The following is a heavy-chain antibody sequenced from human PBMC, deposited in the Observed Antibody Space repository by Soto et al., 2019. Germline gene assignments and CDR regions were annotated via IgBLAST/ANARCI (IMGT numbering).Heavy chain of an antibody. J-gene: IGHJ6*02. CDR1: GGTFSTDS. V-gene: IGHV1-69*12. CDR3: AREIDGYYGMDV. CDR2: IIPMFGTA. Sequence: QVQLVQSGAEVMKPGSSVKVSCKASGGTFSTDSISWERQAPGQGLEWMGGIIPMFGTANNAQKFQGRVTITADESTSTAYMELSSLRSEDTAVYFCAREIDGYYGMDVWGQGTTVTVAS.